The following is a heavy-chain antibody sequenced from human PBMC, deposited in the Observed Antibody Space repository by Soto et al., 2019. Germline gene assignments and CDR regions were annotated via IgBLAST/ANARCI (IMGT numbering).Heavy chain of an antibody. V-gene: IGHV4-59*01. CDR3: ARWSITFGGVIDSFDP. J-gene: IGHJ5*02. D-gene: IGHD3-16*02. CDR2: IYYSGST. Sequence: PSETLSLTCTVSGGSISSYYWSWIRQPPGKGLEWIGYIYYSGSTNYNPSLKSRVTISVDTSKNQFSLKLSSVTAADTAVYYCARWSITFGGVIDSFDPWGQGTLVTVSS. CDR1: GGSISSYY.